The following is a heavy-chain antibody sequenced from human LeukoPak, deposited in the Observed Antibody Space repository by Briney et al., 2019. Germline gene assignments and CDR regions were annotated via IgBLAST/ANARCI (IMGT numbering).Heavy chain of an antibody. D-gene: IGHD3-22*01. Sequence: SGPTLVNPTETLTLTCTVSGFSLSNARMGVSWIRQPPGKALEWLAHIFSNDEKSYSTSLKSRLTISKDPSQSQVVLTMTNMDPVDTATYYCAREFYHSSGYGDDAFDIWGQGTMVTVSS. CDR3: AREFYHSSGYGDDAFDI. V-gene: IGHV2-26*01. CDR2: IFSNDEK. CDR1: GFSLSNARMG. J-gene: IGHJ3*02.